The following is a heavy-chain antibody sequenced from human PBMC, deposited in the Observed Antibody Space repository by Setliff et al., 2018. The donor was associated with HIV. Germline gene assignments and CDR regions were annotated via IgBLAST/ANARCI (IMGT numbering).Heavy chain of an antibody. V-gene: IGHV3-7*01. CDR3: AAPPSGY. D-gene: IGHD3-10*01. J-gene: IGHJ4*02. CDR1: GFTFSKYW. Sequence: GGSLRLSCAASGFTFSKYWMSWVRQAPGKGLEWVASVNPDGSEASSVGSMKGRFTVSRDNAKNSVLLQMNSLRVEDTAVYYCAAPPSGYWGQGTLVTVSS. CDR2: VNPDGSEA.